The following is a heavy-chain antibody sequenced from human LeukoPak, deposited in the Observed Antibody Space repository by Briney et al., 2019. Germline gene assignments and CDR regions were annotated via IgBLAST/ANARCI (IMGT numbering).Heavy chain of an antibody. Sequence: AGGSLRLSCAASGFTVSSNYMSWVRQAPGKGLEWVSVIYSGGTTYYADSVKGRFTISRDNSKNTLYLQMNSLRAEDTAVYYCARHSSSWSFDPWGQGTLVTASS. J-gene: IGHJ5*02. V-gene: IGHV3-53*01. CDR1: GFTVSSNY. D-gene: IGHD6-13*01. CDR2: IYSGGTT. CDR3: ARHSSSWSFDP.